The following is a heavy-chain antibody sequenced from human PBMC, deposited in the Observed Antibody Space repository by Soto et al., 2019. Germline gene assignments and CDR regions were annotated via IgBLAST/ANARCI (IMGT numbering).Heavy chain of an antibody. Sequence: SETLSLTCSVSGGSIRGDNYYWGLIRQHPGKGLEWIGFIYHGGSTNYNPSLKSRVTISVDTSKNQFSLKLSSVTAADTAVYYCARVGRQLPYYYYYGMDVWGQGTTVTVSS. V-gene: IGHV4-61*01. CDR2: IYHGGST. J-gene: IGHJ6*02. CDR1: GGSIRGDNYY. D-gene: IGHD6-6*01. CDR3: ARVGRQLPYYYYYGMDV.